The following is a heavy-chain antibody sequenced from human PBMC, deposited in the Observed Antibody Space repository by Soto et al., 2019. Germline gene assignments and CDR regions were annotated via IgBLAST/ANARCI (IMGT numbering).Heavy chain of an antibody. V-gene: IGHV4-59*01. CDR1: GGSLNSYY. CDR3: ARFSPPRKSYDSNPGGFDP. J-gene: IGHJ5*02. CDR2: VSSTGNT. Sequence: PSETLSLTCTVSGGSLNSYYWTWIRQSPGKGLEWIGYVSSTGNTNYNPSLKSRVTLSLDTSTNEVSLSLASVTAAGAAVYFCARFSPPRKSYDSNPGGFDPWCQQILLTVSS. D-gene: IGHD3-22*01.